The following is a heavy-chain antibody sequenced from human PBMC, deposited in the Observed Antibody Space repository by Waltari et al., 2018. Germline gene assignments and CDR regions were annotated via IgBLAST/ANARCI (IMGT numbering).Heavy chain of an antibody. CDR2: IYYSGST. CDR3: ARDSSSRPFDY. CDR1: GGSISSYY. Sequence: QVQLQESGPGLVKPSETLSLTCTVSGGSISSYYWSWIRQPPGKGLEWIGYIYYSGSTYYNPSLKSRVTISVDTSKNQFSLKLSSVTAADTVVYYCARDSSSRPFDYWGQGTLVTVSS. V-gene: IGHV4-59*12. D-gene: IGHD6-13*01. J-gene: IGHJ4*02.